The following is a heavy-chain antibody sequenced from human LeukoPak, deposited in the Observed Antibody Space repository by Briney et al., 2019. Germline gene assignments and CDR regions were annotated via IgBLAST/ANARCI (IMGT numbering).Heavy chain of an antibody. CDR2: IIPIFGTA. V-gene: IGHV1-69*13. CDR3: ARGPLGYSGYDGSIH. CDR1: GGTFSSYA. J-gene: IGHJ2*01. D-gene: IGHD5-12*01. Sequence: SVKVSCKASGGTFSSYAISWVRQAPGQGLEWMGGIIPIFGTANYAQKFQGRVTITADESTSTAYMELSSLRSEDTAVYYCARGPLGYSGYDGSIHWGRGTLVTVSS.